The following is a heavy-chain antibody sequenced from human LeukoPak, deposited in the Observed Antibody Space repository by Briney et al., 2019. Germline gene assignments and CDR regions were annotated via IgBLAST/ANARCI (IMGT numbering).Heavy chain of an antibody. J-gene: IGHJ2*01. D-gene: IGHD1-1*01. CDR1: GGSSRGYY. CDR3: ARDGLGWNDWYFDL. V-gene: IGHV4-59*01. CDR2: IHHTGST. Sequence: SETLSLACTVSGGSSRGYYWSWIRQPPGKGLEWIGYIHHTGSTNYNPSLKSRVTISVDTSKNQFSLKLSSVTAADTAVYYCARDGLGWNDWYFDLWGRGTLVTVSS.